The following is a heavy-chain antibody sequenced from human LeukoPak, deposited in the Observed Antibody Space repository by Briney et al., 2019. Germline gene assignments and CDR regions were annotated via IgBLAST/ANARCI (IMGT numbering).Heavy chain of an antibody. J-gene: IGHJ6*02. Sequence: QTGGSLRLSCAASGFTFGSYAMTWVRQAPGEGLEWASAISGSGAYTQYADSVKGRFTISRDNSKNALFLRMNSLRAEDTAVYYCARDCSSTSCSTYGMDVWGQGTTVTVSS. D-gene: IGHD2-2*01. CDR3: ARDCSSTSCSTYGMDV. CDR2: ISGSGAYT. CDR1: GFTFGSYA. V-gene: IGHV3-23*01.